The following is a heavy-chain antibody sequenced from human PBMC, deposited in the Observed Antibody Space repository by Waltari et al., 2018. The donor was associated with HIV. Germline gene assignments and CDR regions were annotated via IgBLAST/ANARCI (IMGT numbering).Heavy chain of an antibody. CDR2: INAGNGNT. D-gene: IGHD2-2*01. CDR1: GYTFTSYA. Sequence: QVQLVQSGAEVKKPGASVKVSCKASGYTFTSYAMHWVRQAPGQRLEWMGWINAGNGNTKYSQKCQGRVTITRDTSASTAYMELSSLRSEDTAVYYCARDLGEISTCDYWGQGTLVTVSS. J-gene: IGHJ4*02. CDR3: ARDLGEISTCDY. V-gene: IGHV1-3*01.